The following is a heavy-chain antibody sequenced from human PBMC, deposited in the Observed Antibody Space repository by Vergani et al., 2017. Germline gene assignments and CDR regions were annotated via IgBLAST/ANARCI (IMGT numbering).Heavy chain of an antibody. CDR2: ISASGAPT. Sequence: VQLVESGGGVVQPGGSLRLSCTASGCIFSTYAMSWVRQAPGKGLEWVSGISASGAPTYYADSVKGRVTISRDNSKNTLYLQMNSLRVEDTAVYYCARAYGRYDWFDYWGQRTLVTVSS. V-gene: IGHV3-23*04. CDR3: ARAYGRYDWFDY. CDR1: GCIFSTYA. D-gene: IGHD1-20*01. J-gene: IGHJ4*01.